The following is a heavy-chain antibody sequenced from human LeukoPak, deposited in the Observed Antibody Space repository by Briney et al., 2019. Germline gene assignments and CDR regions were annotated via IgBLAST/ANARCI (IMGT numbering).Heavy chain of an antibody. CDR1: GFTFTNAW. CDR3: ARVVNGYVDY. Sequence: GGSLRLSCAASGFTFTNAWMSWVRQAPGKGLEWVGRVKSKSAGGTTDYAAPVKGRFTISRDNAQNSLYLQMNSLRAEDTAVYFCARVVNGYVDYWGQGTLVTVSS. J-gene: IGHJ4*02. V-gene: IGHV3-15*01. CDR2: VKSKSAGGTT. D-gene: IGHD2-8*01.